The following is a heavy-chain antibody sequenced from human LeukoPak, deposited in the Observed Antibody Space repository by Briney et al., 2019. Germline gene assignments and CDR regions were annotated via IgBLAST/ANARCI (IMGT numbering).Heavy chain of an antibody. D-gene: IGHD3-22*01. CDR2: INPNSGGT. CDR3: AREYDSSGLDAFDI. Sequence: ASVKVSCKASGYTFTGYYMHWVRQAPGQGLEWMGWINPNSGGTNYAQKFQGRVTMTRDTSISTAYMELSRLRSDDTAVYYCAREYDSSGLDAFDIWGQGTMVTVSS. V-gene: IGHV1-2*02. CDR1: GYTFTGYY. J-gene: IGHJ3*02.